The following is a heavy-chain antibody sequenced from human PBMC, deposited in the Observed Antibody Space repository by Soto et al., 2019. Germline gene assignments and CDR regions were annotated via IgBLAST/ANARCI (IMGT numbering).Heavy chain of an antibody. CDR2: IYWDDDK. D-gene: IGHD3-10*01. Sequence: QITLKESGPTLVNPTQTLTLTCTFSGFSLSTSGVGVGWIRQPPGKALEWLALIYWDDDKRYSPSLKSRLTIPKDNPQNPVLLTMTNLDPLDNATYYCASPDPYASGFFLFGPWGQGTLVTVSS. CDR3: ASPDPYASGFFLFGP. V-gene: IGHV2-5*02. CDR1: GFSLSTSGVG. J-gene: IGHJ5*01.